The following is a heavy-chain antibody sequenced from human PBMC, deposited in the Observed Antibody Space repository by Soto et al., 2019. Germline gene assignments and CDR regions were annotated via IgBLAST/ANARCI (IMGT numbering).Heavy chain of an antibody. Sequence: PSETLSLTCTVSGGSISSYYWSWIRQPPGKGLEWIGYIYYSGSTNYNPSLKSRVTISVDTSKNQFSLKLSSVTAADTAVYYCARDRGHKSQGLRYFDWLLDYWGQGTLVTVSS. CDR2: IYYSGST. CDR3: ARDRGHKSQGLRYFDWLLDY. V-gene: IGHV4-59*01. CDR1: GGSISSYY. J-gene: IGHJ4*02. D-gene: IGHD3-9*01.